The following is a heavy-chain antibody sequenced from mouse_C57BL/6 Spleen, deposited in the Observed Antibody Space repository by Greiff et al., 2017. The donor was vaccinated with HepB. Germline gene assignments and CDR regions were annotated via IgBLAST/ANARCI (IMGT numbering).Heavy chain of an antibody. CDR1: GFTFSSYG. V-gene: IGHV5-6*01. J-gene: IGHJ2*01. D-gene: IGHD2-4*01. CDR2: ISSGGSYT. Sequence: EVKLMESGGDLVKPGGSLKLSCAASGFTFSSYGMSWVRQTPDKRLEWVATISSGGSYTYYPDSVKGRFTISRDNAKNTLYLQMSSLKSEDTAMYYCARHPYYDYPFDYWGQGTTLTVSS. CDR3: ARHPYYDYPFDY.